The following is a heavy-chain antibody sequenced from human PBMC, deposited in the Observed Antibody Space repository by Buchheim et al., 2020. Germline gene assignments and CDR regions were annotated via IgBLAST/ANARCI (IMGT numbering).Heavy chain of an antibody. V-gene: IGHV3-30*18. CDR3: AKAGYYYDSSGYYFDY. Sequence: QVQLVESGGGLVKPGGSLRLSCAASGFIFGDYFMSWVRQAPGKGPEWVAVISYDGSNKYYADSVKGRFTISRDNSKNTLYLQMNSLRAEDTAVYYCAKAGYYYDSSGYYFDYWGQGTL. D-gene: IGHD3-22*01. CDR2: ISYDGSNK. J-gene: IGHJ4*02. CDR1: GFIFGDYF.